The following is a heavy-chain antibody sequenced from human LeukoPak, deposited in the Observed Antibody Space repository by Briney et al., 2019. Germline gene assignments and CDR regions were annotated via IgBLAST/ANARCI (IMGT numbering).Heavy chain of an antibody. CDR3: ARALGYQLLSWWFDP. CDR2: ISPYNDNT. Sequence: AASVKVSCKASGYTFTSSVISWVRQAPGQGLEWMGWISPYNDNTNYAQKLQGGVTMTTDTSTSTAYMELRSLRSDDTAVYYCARALGYQLLSWWFDPWGQGTLVTVSS. CDR1: GYTFTSSV. V-gene: IGHV1-18*01. D-gene: IGHD2-2*01. J-gene: IGHJ5*02.